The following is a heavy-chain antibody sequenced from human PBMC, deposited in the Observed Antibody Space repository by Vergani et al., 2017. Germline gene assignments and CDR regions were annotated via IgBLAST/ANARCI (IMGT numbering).Heavy chain of an antibody. V-gene: IGHV4-61*02. CDR1: GGSISAGYYF. D-gene: IGHD2-21*01. CDR2: ISASGNA. CDR3: ARRRGGYCGGKVHPLRTAFDV. J-gene: IGHJ3*01. Sequence: QVQLQASGPGRVKPSQTLSLTCTMSGGSISAGYYFWSWIRQPAGKGLEWLGNISASGNASHSPSLKTRVSMSVDTSKNQFSLTVTSVTAADTAIYFCARRRGGYCGGKVHPLRTAFDVWGHGTVVTVSS.